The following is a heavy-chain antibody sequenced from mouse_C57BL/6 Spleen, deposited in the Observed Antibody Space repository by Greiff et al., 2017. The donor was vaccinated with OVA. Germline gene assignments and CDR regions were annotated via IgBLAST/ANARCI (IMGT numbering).Heavy chain of an antibody. CDR2: IYPGSGST. J-gene: IGHJ3*01. Sequence: QVQLQQPGAELVKPGASVKMSCKASGYTFTSYWITWVKQRPGQGLEWIGDIYPGSGSTNYNEKFKSKATLTVDTSSSTAYMQLSSLTSEDSAVYYCARDYYGSSYAWFAYWGQGTLVTVSA. V-gene: IGHV1-55*01. CDR3: ARDYYGSSYAWFAY. CDR1: GYTFTSYW. D-gene: IGHD1-1*01.